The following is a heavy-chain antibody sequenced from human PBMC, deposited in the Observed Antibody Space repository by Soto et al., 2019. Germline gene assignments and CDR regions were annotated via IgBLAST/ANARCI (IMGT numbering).Heavy chain of an antibody. D-gene: IGHD6-19*01. CDR3: AQARGSGWFLVY. Sequence: GGSLRLSCAASGFTFSSYWMHWVRQAPGKGLVWVSRINSDGSSTSYADSVKGRFTISRDNAKNTLYLQMNSLRVEDTAVYYCAQARGSGWFLVYWGQGTLVTVSS. CDR2: INSDGSST. V-gene: IGHV3-74*01. J-gene: IGHJ4*02. CDR1: GFTFSSYW.